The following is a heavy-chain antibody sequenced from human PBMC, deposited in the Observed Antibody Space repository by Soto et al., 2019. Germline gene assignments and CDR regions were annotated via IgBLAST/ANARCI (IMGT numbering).Heavy chain of an antibody. V-gene: IGHV3-30-3*01. CDR2: ISYDGSNK. J-gene: IGHJ4*02. Sequence: QVQLVESGGGVVQPGRSLRLSCAASGFTFSSYAMHWVRQAPGKGLEWVAVISYDGSNKYYADSVKGRFTISRDNSQNTLYLQMNSLRAEYTAVYYCARGGFGSSSYPLLDYWGQGTLVTVSS. CDR1: GFTFSSYA. D-gene: IGHD6-6*01. CDR3: ARGGFGSSSYPLLDY.